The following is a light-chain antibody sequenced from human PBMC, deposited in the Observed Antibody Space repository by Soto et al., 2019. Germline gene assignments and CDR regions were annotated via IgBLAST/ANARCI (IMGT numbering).Light chain of an antibody. CDR2: GSS. CDR1: QSVADN. J-gene: IGKJ4*01. CDR3: RQYNIWPLT. Sequence: EVVMTQSPATLSVSPGERVTLSCRSSQSVADNLAWFQQKPGQGPRLLIYGSSTRATGIPARFSGSGSGTEFALTISSLQSDDFAVYHCRQYNIWPLTFGGGTKVDIK. V-gene: IGKV3-15*01.